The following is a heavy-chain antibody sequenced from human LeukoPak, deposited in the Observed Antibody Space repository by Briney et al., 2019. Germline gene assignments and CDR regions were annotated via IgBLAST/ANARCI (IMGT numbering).Heavy chain of an antibody. J-gene: IGHJ3*01. CDR1: AYTFTGYY. CDR2: ISAYKGNT. D-gene: IGHD3-10*01. V-gene: IGHV1-18*04. Sequence: GASVKVSCKASAYTFTGYYMHWVRQPPGQGLEWMGWISAYKGNTYYAQKLQGRVTMTTDTSTSTAYMELRSLRSDDTAIYYCARDLYYYGSGSYYDVFDVWGQGTMVTVSS. CDR3: ARDLYYYGSGSYYDVFDV.